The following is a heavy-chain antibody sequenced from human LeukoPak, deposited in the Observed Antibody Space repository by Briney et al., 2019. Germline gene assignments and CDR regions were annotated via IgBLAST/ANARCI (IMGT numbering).Heavy chain of an antibody. Sequence: PGRSLRLSCAASGFTFSSYGMHWVRQAPGKGLEWVADIKEEGRTTYYVDSVKGRFTISRDNAKNTLYLQMNSLRAEDTAVYYCARDSPAGTTWRSEPTFDYWGQGTLVTVTS. CDR1: GFTFSSYG. V-gene: IGHV3-7*04. D-gene: IGHD3-10*01. J-gene: IGHJ4*02. CDR3: ARDSPAGTTWRSEPTFDY. CDR2: IKEEGRTT.